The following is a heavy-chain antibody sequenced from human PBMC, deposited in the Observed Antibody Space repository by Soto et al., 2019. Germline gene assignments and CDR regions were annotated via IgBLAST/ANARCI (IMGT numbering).Heavy chain of an antibody. J-gene: IGHJ3*02. D-gene: IGHD6-13*01. CDR3: AKTWGGGSSLYDGFDI. Sequence: PGGSLRLSCAASGFTFSSYAMTWVRQAPGKGLEWVSAISGSGGNTYYADSVKGRFTISRDKSKNTLYLQMNSLRAEDTAVYYCAKTWGGGSSLYDGFDICGQGPMVTVS. CDR1: GFTFSSYA. CDR2: ISGSGGNT. V-gene: IGHV3-23*01.